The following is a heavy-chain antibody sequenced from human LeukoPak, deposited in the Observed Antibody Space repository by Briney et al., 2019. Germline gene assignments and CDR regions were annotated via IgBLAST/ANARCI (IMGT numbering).Heavy chain of an antibody. J-gene: IGHJ6*03. Sequence: PGGSLRLSCAASGFIFSSYAMSWVRQAPGKGLEWVSYGGSGGSTYYADSVKGRFTVSRDNSKSTLYLQINSLTAEDTAVYYCAKMRGQYYHSYYMDAWGKGTTVTVSS. CDR1: GFIFSSYA. CDR2: GGSGGST. V-gene: IGHV3-23*01. CDR3: AKMRGQYYHSYYMDA.